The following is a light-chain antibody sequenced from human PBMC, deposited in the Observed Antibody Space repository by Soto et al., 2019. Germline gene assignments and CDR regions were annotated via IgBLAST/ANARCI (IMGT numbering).Light chain of an antibody. J-gene: IGLJ2*01. Sequence: QSALTQPPSASGSPGQSGTISCTGTSSDVGGYHYVSWYQHHPGKSPKLMIDDVTKRPSGVPDRFSGSKSGNTASLTVSGLKAEDEAAYYFSSYAGSNNPVIFGGGTKLTVL. CDR2: DVT. CDR1: SSDVGGYHY. CDR3: SSYAGSNNPVI. V-gene: IGLV2-8*01.